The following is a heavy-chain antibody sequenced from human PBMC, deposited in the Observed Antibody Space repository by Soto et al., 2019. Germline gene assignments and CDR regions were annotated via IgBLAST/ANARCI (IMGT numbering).Heavy chain of an antibody. D-gene: IGHD6-13*01. Sequence: QLQLQESGPGLVKPSETLSLTCTVSGGSISSSSYYWGWIRQPPGKGLEWIGSIYYSGSTYYNPSLKSRVTISVDTSKNQFSLKLSSVTAADTAVYYCARVGRAAAGTQFDYWGQGTLVTVSS. CDR2: IYYSGST. CDR3: ARVGRAAAGTQFDY. CDR1: GGSISSSSYY. J-gene: IGHJ4*02. V-gene: IGHV4-39*01.